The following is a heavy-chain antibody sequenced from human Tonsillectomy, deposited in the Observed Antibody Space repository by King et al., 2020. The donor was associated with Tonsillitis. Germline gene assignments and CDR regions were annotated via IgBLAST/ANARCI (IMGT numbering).Heavy chain of an antibody. Sequence: QLQESGPGLVKSSETLSLSCTVSGYSVSTGGYWGWIRQSPGKGLEWIGNVFRTGSTTHNPTLNSRVAISIDTSKNQFSLRMDSVTAADTAVYYCVREGGPAVNYFHRGQGILVTVCS. V-gene: IGHV4-38-2*02. CDR2: VFRTGST. J-gene: IGHJ4*02. CDR3: VREGGPAVNYFH. D-gene: IGHD2/OR15-2a*01. CDR1: GYSVSTGGY.